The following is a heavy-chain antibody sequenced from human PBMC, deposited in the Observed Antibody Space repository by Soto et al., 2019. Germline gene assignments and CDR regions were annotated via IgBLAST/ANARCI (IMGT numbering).Heavy chain of an antibody. Sequence: QVQLVQSGAAVKKPGASVKVSCKASGYTFTSYGFSWVRQAPGQGLEWMGWISAYNGNTNYAQKLQGRVTMTTDTPTSTAYMELRSLRSDDTAVYYCARYHLNSYYYGMDVWGQGTTVNVSS. J-gene: IGHJ6*02. CDR2: ISAYNGNT. CDR1: GYTFTSYG. V-gene: IGHV1-18*01. CDR3: ARYHLNSYYYGMDV.